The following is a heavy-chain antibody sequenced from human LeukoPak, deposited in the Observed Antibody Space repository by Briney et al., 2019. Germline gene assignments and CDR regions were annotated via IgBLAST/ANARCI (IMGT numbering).Heavy chain of an antibody. J-gene: IGHJ4*02. Sequence: ASQTLSLTCTVSGGSISSGSYYWSWIRQPAGKGLEWIGRIYTSGSTNYNPSLQSRVTISVDTSKNQFSLKLSSVTAADTAVYYCARGLELLRLDYWGQGTLVTVSS. V-gene: IGHV4-61*02. CDR2: IYTSGST. CDR1: GGSISSGSYY. CDR3: ARGLELLRLDY. D-gene: IGHD1-26*01.